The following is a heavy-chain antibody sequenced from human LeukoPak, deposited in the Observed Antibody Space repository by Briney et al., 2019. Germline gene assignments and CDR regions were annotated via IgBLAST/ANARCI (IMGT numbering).Heavy chain of an antibody. CDR2: IYYSGNT. CDR3: ASKGGLYGDYLGYFDY. Sequence: SETLSLTCTVSGGSISSYYWSWIRQAPGKGLEWIGYIYYSGNTNYNPSLKSRVTISVDTSRNQFSLKLRAVTAADTAVYYCASKGGLYGDYLGYFDYWGQGTLVTVSS. V-gene: IGHV4-59*08. D-gene: IGHD4-17*01. J-gene: IGHJ4*02. CDR1: GGSISSYY.